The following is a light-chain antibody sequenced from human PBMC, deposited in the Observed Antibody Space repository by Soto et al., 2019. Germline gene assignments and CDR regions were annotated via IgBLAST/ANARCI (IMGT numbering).Light chain of an antibody. J-gene: IGKJ1*01. CDR3: QQYNDWPPT. V-gene: IGKV3-15*01. Sequence: EKVMTQSPATLSVSPGERATLSCRASQSVSSTVAWYQQKPCQAPRLLISGASTRATGVPARFSGSGSGTDFSLTITSLQSEDVGVYYCQQYNDWPPTFGQGTRLEIK. CDR1: QSVSST. CDR2: GAS.